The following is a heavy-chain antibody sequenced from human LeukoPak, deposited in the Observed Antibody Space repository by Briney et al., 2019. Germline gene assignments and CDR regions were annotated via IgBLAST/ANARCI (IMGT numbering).Heavy chain of an antibody. D-gene: IGHD3-22*01. J-gene: IGHJ4*02. V-gene: IGHV4-34*01. Sequence: SETLSLTCAVYGGSFSGYYWSWIRQPPGKGLEWIGEINHSGSTKYNPSLKSRVTISVDTSKNQFSLKLSSLTAPDTAVYYCARERRGILAPRPYDNDYWGQGTLVTVSS. CDR3: ARERRGILAPRPYDNDY. CDR2: INHSGST. CDR1: GGSFSGYY.